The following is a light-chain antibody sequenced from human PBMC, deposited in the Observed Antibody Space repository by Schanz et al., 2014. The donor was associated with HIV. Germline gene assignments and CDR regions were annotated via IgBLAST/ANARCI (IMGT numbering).Light chain of an antibody. V-gene: IGLV1-40*01. J-gene: IGLJ3*02. CDR1: SSNIGAGYD. Sequence: QSVLTQPPSLSGAPGQRISLSCNGSSSNIGAGYDVHWYQHFPGTAPRLLIFDNDNRPSGVPDRISGSKSGTSASLAITGLQGDDEADYYCSSYTSSSTLGFGGGTKVPVL. CDR3: SSYTSSSTLG. CDR2: DND.